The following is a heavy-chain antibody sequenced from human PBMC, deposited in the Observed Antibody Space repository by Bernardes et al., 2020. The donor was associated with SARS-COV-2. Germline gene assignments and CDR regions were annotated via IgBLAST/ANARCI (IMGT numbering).Heavy chain of an antibody. Sequence: GGSLRLSCAASGFTFSSYAMTWVRQAPGKGLEWVANIKQDGSEKHYVDSVKGRFTISRDNAKNSLYLQMDSLRAEDTAVYYCTRLHYWGQGTLVTVSS. V-gene: IGHV3-7*03. CDR3: TRLHY. J-gene: IGHJ4*02. CDR2: IKQDGSEK. CDR1: GFTFSSYA.